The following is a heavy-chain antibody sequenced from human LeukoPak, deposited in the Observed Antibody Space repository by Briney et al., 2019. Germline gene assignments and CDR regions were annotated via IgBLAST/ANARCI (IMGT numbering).Heavy chain of an antibody. V-gene: IGHV1-2*02. CDR2: INPDIGAT. J-gene: IGHJ5*02. CDR3: AVKQVDGKGIFDP. Sequence: ASVKVSCKASGYTFTDYYIHWVRQAPGQGLEWMGWINPDIGATNYAQKFQGRVTMTRDTSIVTAYMELGRLGSDDTAVYYCAVKQVDGKGIFDPWGQGTLVTVSS. CDR1: GYTFTDYY. D-gene: IGHD5-24*01.